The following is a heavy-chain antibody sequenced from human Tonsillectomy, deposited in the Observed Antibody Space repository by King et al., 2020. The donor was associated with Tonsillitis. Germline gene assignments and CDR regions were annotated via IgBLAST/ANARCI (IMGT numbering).Heavy chain of an antibody. CDR1: GGSVTSGSYY. J-gene: IGHJ4*02. V-gene: IGHV4-61*02. CDR2: IYTSGTT. CDR3: AREPLTRYCRSASCLDY. D-gene: IGHD2-2*01. Sequence: QVQLQESGPRLVKPSQTLSLTCTVSGGSVTSGSYYYTWIRQPAGKGLEWIGRIYTSGTTNYNPPLKSRGTISVDTSKNQFSLNLTSVTAADTAVYFCAREPLTRYCRSASCLDYWGQGTLVTVSS.